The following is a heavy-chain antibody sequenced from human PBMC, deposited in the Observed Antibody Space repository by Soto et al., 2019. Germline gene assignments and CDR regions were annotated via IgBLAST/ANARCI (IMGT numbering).Heavy chain of an antibody. CDR1: GFTFSSYG. CDR2: ISYDGSNK. CDR3: AKGGGGH. D-gene: IGHD3-16*01. J-gene: IGHJ4*02. Sequence: GGSLRLSCAASGFTFSSYGMHWVRQAPGKGLEWVAVISYDGSNKYYADSVKGRFTISRDNSKNTLYLQMNSLRAEDTAVYYCAKGGGGHWGQGTLVTVSS. V-gene: IGHV3-30*18.